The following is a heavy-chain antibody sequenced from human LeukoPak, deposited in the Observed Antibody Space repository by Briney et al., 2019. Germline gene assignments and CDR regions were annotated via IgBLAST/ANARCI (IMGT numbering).Heavy chain of an antibody. J-gene: IGHJ4*02. D-gene: IGHD3-3*01. Sequence: GGSLRLSCAASGFTFSRYWMSWVRQVPGKGLEWVANIKQDGSEKYYVDSVKGRFTISRDNAKNSLYLQMNSLRAEDTALYYCAKDIHPSIDLRFLEWNYFDYWGQGTLVTVSS. CDR3: AKDIHPSIDLRFLEWNYFDY. V-gene: IGHV3-7*03. CDR1: GFTFSRYW. CDR2: IKQDGSEK.